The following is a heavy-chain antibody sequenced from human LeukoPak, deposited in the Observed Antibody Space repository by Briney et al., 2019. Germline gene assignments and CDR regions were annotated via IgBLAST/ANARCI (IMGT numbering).Heavy chain of an antibody. J-gene: IGHJ4*02. CDR3: ARHPFTQTPEDYYIDY. D-gene: IGHD1-14*01. Sequence: SETLSLTCTVSGGSISSSSYYWGWIRQPPGKGLEWIGSIYYSGSTYYNPSLKSRVTISVDTSKNQFSLKLSSVTAADTAVYYCARHPFTQTPEDYYIDYWGQGTLVTVSS. CDR2: IYYSGST. V-gene: IGHV4-39*01. CDR1: GGSISSSSYY.